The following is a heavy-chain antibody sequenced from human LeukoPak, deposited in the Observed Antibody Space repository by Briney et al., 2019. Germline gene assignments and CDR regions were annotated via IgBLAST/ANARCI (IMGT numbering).Heavy chain of an antibody. J-gene: IGHJ3*02. D-gene: IGHD3-22*01. CDR2: ISGSGGST. Sequence: GGSLRLSCAASGFTFSSYAMSWVRQAPGKGLEWVSAISGSGGSTYYADSVKGRFTIPRDNSKNTLYLQMNSLRAEDTAVYYCAKDRGNYYDSSGYDTFDAFDIWGQGTMVTVSS. CDR1: GFTFSSYA. CDR3: AKDRGNYYDSSGYDTFDAFDI. V-gene: IGHV3-23*01.